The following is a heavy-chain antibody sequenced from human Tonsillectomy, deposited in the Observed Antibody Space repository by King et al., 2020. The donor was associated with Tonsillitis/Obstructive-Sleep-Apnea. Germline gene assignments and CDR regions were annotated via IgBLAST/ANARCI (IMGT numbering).Heavy chain of an antibody. D-gene: IGHD3-3*01. CDR1: GFTLSSYW. CDR2: IKQDGSEK. Sequence: VQLVQSGGGLVQPGGSLRLFCAASGFTLSSYWMSWVRQAPGKGLEWVANIKQDGSEKYYVDSVKGRFTISRDNAKNSLYLQMNSLRAEDTAVYYCARVITIFGLVGVLDYWGQGTLVTVSS. CDR3: ARVITIFGLVGVLDY. J-gene: IGHJ4*02. V-gene: IGHV3-7*04.